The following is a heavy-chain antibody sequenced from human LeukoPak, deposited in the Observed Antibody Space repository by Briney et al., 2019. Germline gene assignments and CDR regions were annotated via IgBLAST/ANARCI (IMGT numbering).Heavy chain of an antibody. Sequence: PGGSLRLSCAASGFTFSSYSMNWVRQAPGKGLEWVSSISSSSSYIYYADSVKGRFTISRDNAKNSLYLQMNSLRAEDTAVYYCARDTPSSLTGTTDHYYGMDVWGQGTTVTVSS. CDR3: ARDTPSSLTGTTDHYYGMDV. J-gene: IGHJ6*02. CDR1: GFTFSSYS. V-gene: IGHV3-21*01. D-gene: IGHD1-7*01. CDR2: ISSSSSYI.